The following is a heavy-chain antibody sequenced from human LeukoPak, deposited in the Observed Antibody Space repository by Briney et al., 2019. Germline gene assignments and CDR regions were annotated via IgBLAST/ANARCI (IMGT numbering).Heavy chain of an antibody. CDR1: GFTFSSYA. D-gene: IGHD5-18*01. CDR2: ISYDGSNK. Sequence: GRSMRLACAASGFTFSSYAMHWVRQAPGKGLERVAVISYDGSNKYYADSVKGRFTISRDNSKNTLYLQMNSLRAEDTAVYYCARDEYSYGYYDYWGQGTLVTVSS. V-gene: IGHV3-30*04. J-gene: IGHJ4*02. CDR3: ARDEYSYGYYDY.